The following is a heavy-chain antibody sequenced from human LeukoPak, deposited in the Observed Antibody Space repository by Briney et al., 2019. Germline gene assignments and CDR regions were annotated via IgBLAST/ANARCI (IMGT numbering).Heavy chain of an antibody. CDR2: IYHSGST. CDR3: ARAPSYYYDSSGASYAFDI. J-gene: IGHJ3*02. D-gene: IGHD3-22*01. CDR1: GVSISSGGYY. V-gene: IGHV4-30-2*01. Sequence: ASETLSLTCTVSGVSISSGGYYWSWIRQPPGRGLEWIVYIYHSGSTYYNPSLKSRVTISVDRSKNQFSLKLSSVTAADTAVYYCARAPSYYYDSSGASYAFDIWGQGTMVTVSS.